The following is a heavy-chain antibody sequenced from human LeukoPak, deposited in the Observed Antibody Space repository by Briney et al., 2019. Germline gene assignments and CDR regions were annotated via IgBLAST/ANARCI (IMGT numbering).Heavy chain of an antibody. D-gene: IGHD6-19*01. V-gene: IGHV4-39*01. CDR1: GGSISSSSYY. J-gene: IGHJ4*02. CDR2: IYYSGST. CDR3: ARRDIGGWNFDY. Sequence: SETLSLTCTVSGGSISSSSYYWGWIRQPPGKGLEWIGSIYYSGSTYYNPSLKSRVTISVDTSKNQFSLKLSSVTAADTAVYYCARRDIGGWNFDYWGQGTLVTVSS.